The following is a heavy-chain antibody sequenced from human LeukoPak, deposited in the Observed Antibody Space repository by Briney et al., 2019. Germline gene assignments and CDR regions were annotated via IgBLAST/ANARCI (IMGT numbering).Heavy chain of an antibody. CDR2: IKSKNDGGTT. D-gene: IGHD2-21*01. J-gene: IGHJ4*02. CDR1: GFTFTAAW. V-gene: IGHV3-15*01. CDR3: AKDFRIGYSAHFDY. Sequence: GGSLRLSCAVSGFTFTAAWMSWVRQAPGKGLEWVGRIKSKNDGGTTDYAAPVKGRFTISRDDSKATLYLQMNSLRGEDTAVYYCAKDFRIGYSAHFDYWGQGALVTVSS.